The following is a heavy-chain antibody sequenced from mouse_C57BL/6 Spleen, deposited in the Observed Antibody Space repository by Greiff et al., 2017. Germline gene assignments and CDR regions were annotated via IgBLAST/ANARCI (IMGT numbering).Heavy chain of an antibody. D-gene: IGHD2-5*01. Sequence: EVQVVESGGGLVKPGGSLKLSCAASGFTFSSYAMSWVRQTPEKRLEWVATISDGGSYTYYPDNVKGRFTISRDNAKNNLYLQMSHLKSEDTAMYYCAREGDSNPWFAYWGKGTLVTGSA. V-gene: IGHV5-4*01. CDR1: GFTFSSYA. CDR3: AREGDSNPWFAY. J-gene: IGHJ3*01. CDR2: ISDGGSYT.